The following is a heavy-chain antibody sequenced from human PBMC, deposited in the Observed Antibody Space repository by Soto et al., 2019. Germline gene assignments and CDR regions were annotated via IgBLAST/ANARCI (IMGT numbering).Heavy chain of an antibody. Sequence: PGGSMRLSCAASGFTFSSYAMSWVRQAPGKGLEWVSAISGSGGSTYYADSVKGRFTISRDNSKNTLYLQMNSLRAEDTAVYYGAKDRTRGPLNDMDLWGQGTTFTVSP. CDR2: ISGSGGST. D-gene: IGHD3-10*01. V-gene: IGHV3-23*01. CDR1: GFTFSSYA. J-gene: IGHJ6*01. CDR3: AKDRTRGPLNDMDL.